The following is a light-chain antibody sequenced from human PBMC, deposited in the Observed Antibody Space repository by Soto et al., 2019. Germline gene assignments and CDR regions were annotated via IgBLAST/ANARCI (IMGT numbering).Light chain of an antibody. V-gene: IGKV3-20*01. CDR3: QQYGSSYPWT. CDR2: GAS. Sequence: DIVLTQSPGTLSLSPGERAALSCRAIQSVSSSYLAWYQQKPGQAPRLLIYGASNRATGIADRSSGSGSGTDFTLTISRLEPEDFAVYYCQQYGSSYPWTFGQGTKVDIK. J-gene: IGKJ1*01. CDR1: QSVSSSY.